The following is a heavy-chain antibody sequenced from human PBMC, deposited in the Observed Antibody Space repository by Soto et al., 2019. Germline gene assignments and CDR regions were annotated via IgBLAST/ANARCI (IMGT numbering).Heavy chain of an antibody. Sequence: EVQLVESGGGLVKPGGSLRLSCAASGFTFSSYSMNWVRQAPGKGLEWVSSISSSSSDIYYADSVKGRFTISRDNAKNPLYRQMNSLRAEDTAVYYGARDGVLSGWDFDYWGQGTLVTVSS. CDR3: ARDGVLSGWDFDY. CDR1: GFTFSSYS. CDR2: ISSSSSDI. D-gene: IGHD6-19*01. J-gene: IGHJ4*02. V-gene: IGHV3-21*01.